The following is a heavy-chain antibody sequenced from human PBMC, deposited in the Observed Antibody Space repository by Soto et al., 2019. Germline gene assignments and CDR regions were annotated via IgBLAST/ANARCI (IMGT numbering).Heavy chain of an antibody. CDR1: GGSINTYY. CDR3: AREHKVVNDFEF. D-gene: IGHD2-15*01. Sequence: QVQLQESGPGLVKPSETLSLSCIVSGGSINTYYWNWIRQPAGKGLEWIGRIYSSGATNYNPCLKSRVTMSVDTSENHFSLRLSSVTPADTAVYYCAREHKVVNDFEFWGQGILVTVSS. CDR2: IYSSGAT. J-gene: IGHJ4*02. V-gene: IGHV4-4*07.